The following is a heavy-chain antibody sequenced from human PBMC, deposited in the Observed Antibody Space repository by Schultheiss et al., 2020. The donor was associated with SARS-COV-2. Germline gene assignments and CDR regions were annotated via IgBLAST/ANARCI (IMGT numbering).Heavy chain of an antibody. CDR3: ARALMMTTVDY. CDR2: IYTSGST. J-gene: IGHJ4*02. D-gene: IGHD4-11*01. CDR1: GYSISSGYY. Sequence: SETLSLTCAVSGYSISSGYYWGWIRQPAGKGLEWIGRIYTSGSTNYNPSLKSRVTISVDTSKNQFSLKLSSVTAADTAVYYCARALMMTTVDYWGQGTLVTVSS. V-gene: IGHV4-4*07.